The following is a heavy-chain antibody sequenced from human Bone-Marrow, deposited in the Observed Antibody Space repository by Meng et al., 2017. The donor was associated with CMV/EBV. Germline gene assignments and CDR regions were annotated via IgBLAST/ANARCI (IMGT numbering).Heavy chain of an antibody. Sequence: QVSLVQSGAEVEKPGASVKVSCKGSCYTIPSYGNSWGRQAPGQGLEWMGWISAYNGNTNYAQKLQGRVTMTTDTSTSTAYMELRSLRSDDTAVYYCARGRLRFLEWSPPYYFDYWGQGTLVTVSS. CDR1: CYTIPSYG. CDR2: ISAYNGNT. V-gene: IGHV1-18*01. D-gene: IGHD3-3*01. J-gene: IGHJ4*02. CDR3: ARGRLRFLEWSPPYYFDY.